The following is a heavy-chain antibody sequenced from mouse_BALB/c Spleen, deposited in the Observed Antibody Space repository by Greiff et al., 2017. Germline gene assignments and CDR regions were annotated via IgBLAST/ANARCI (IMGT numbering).Heavy chain of an antibody. V-gene: IGHV5-9-4*01. CDR3: ARQDYYAMDY. CDR2: ISSGGSYT. J-gene: IGHJ4*01. CDR1: GFTFSSYA. Sequence: EVKLVESGGGLVKPGGSLKLSCAASGFTFSSYAMSWVRQSPEKRLEWVAEISSGGSYTYYPDTVTGRFTISRDNAKNTLYLQMSSLKSEDTAMYYCARQDYYAMDYWGQGTSVTVSS.